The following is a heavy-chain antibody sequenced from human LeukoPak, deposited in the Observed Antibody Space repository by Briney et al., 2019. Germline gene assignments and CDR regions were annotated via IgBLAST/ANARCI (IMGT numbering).Heavy chain of an antibody. V-gene: IGHV3-21*01. CDR3: VRLRRNSDTSGFYYYYDF. J-gene: IGHJ4*02. Sequence: GVSLRLSCLASGYTVSSYSINWVREAPAKGRQWVSPISVWSNYIYYADSVRRRFRISRDDCRHSLYLQINSLTAEDTAVYYCVRLRRNSDTSGFYYYYDFWGQGTLVTVSS. CDR2: ISVWSNYI. D-gene: IGHD3-22*01. CDR1: GYTVSSYS.